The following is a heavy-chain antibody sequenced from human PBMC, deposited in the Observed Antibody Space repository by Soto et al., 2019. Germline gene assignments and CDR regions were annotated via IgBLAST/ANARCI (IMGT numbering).Heavy chain of an antibody. V-gene: IGHV3-11*01. CDR2: ISSSGGTI. J-gene: IGHJ4*02. D-gene: IGHD5-18*01. CDR3: ARASSPRDPWLDY. Sequence: AGGSLRLSSGASVFTFSDDYMSWIRQAPGKGLEWVSYISSSGGTIYSADSVKGRFTISRDNAKNSLFLQMNSLRADDTAVYYCARASSPRDPWLDYWGQRTLFPVSP. CDR1: VFTFSDDY.